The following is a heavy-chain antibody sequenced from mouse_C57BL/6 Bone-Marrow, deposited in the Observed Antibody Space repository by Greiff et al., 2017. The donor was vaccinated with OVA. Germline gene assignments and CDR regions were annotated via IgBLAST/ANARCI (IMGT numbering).Heavy chain of an antibody. CDR3: TNYGSSHWYFDV. CDR1: GYTFTSYN. J-gene: IGHJ1*03. Sequence: LQQSGAELVRPGASVKMSCKASGYTFTSYNMHWVKQTPVHGLEWIGAIDPETGGTAYNQKFKGKAILTADKSSSTAYMELRSLTSEDSAVYYCTNYGSSHWYFDVWGTGTTVTVSS. D-gene: IGHD1-1*01. CDR2: IDPETGGT. V-gene: IGHV1-15*01.